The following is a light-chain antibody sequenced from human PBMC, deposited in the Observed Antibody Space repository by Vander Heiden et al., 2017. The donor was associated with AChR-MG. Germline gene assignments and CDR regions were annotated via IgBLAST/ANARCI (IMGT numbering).Light chain of an antibody. CDR3: QQYYSTPLT. J-gene: IGKJ4*01. V-gene: IGKV4-1*01. CDR1: QSVLYSSNNKNY. CDR2: WAS. Sequence: DIVMTQSPDSLAVSLGERATTNCKSSQSVLYSSNNKNYLAWYQQKPGQPPKLLIYWASTRGSGVPDRFSGGGSGTDFTLTISNLQAEDVAVYYCQQYYSTPLTFGGGTKVEIK.